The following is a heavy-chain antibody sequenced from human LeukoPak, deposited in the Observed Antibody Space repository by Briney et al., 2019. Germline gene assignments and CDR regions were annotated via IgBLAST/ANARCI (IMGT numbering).Heavy chain of an antibody. CDR1: GFTFSSYG. J-gene: IGHJ6*02. V-gene: IGHV3-30*18. CDR3: AKDLNHSRYSGWYPGYYYGMDV. CDR2: ISYDGSNK. Sequence: GGSLRLSCAASGFTFSSYGMHWVRQAPGKGLEWVAVISYDGSNKYYADSVKGRFTISRDNSKNTLYLQMNSLRAEDTAVYYCAKDLNHSRYSGWYPGYYYGMDVWGQGTTVTVSS. D-gene: IGHD6-19*01.